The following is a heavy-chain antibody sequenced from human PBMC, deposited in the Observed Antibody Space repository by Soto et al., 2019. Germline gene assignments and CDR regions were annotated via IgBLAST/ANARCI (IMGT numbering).Heavy chain of an antibody. Sequence: QVQLVESGGGVVQPGRSLRLSCAASGFIFNDYAMHWVRQAPGKGLEWVAVISYGGDNKYYADSVRGRFAISRDNLNNTLDLQMNSLNPEDTAVYHCAKARHSTSWYGLEADFWGQGTLVTVSS. D-gene: IGHD6-13*01. CDR1: GFIFNDYA. CDR3: AKARHSTSWYGLEADF. CDR2: ISYGGDNK. V-gene: IGHV3-30*09. J-gene: IGHJ4*02.